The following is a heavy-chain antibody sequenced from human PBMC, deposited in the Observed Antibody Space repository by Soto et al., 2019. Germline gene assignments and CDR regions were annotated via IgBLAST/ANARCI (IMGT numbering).Heavy chain of an antibody. J-gene: IGHJ4*02. Sequence: QLQLQESGPGLVKPSETLSLTCTVSGGSISSSSYYWGWIRQPPGKGLEWIGSIYYSGSTYYNPSLKSRVTISVDTSKNQFSLKLSSVTAADTAVYYCARLKRGSVAGTLLYPDYWGQGTLVTVSS. V-gene: IGHV4-39*01. CDR1: GGSISSSSYY. CDR3: ARLKRGSVAGTLLYPDY. D-gene: IGHD6-19*01. CDR2: IYYSGST.